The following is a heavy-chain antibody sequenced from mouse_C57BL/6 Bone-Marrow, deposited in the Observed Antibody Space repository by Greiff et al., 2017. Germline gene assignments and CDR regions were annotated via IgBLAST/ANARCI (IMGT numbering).Heavy chain of an antibody. J-gene: IGHJ2*02. CDR1: GYTFTSYT. CDR3: ARGDYGYDFDF. D-gene: IGHD2-2*01. V-gene: IGHV1-4*01. Sequence: VQLQQSGAELARPGASVKMSCKASGYTFTSYTMHWVKQRPGQGLEWIGYINPSSGYTKYNQKFKDKATLTADKAASTAYLQLSSLTSEDSAVYYCARGDYGYDFDFGGQDTSLTVSS. CDR2: INPSSGYT.